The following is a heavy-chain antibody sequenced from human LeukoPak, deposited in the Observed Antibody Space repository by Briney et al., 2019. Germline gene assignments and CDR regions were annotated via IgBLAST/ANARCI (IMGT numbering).Heavy chain of an antibody. Sequence: PGGSLRLSCAASGFTFSSYAMHWVRQAPGKGLEWVAVISYDGSNEYYADSVKGRFTISRDNSKNTLYLQMNSLRAEDTAVYYCARDLPLVVITRGDAFDIWGQGTMVTVSS. CDR1: GFTFSSYA. CDR2: ISYDGSNE. V-gene: IGHV3-30-3*01. J-gene: IGHJ3*02. D-gene: IGHD3-22*01. CDR3: ARDLPLVVITRGDAFDI.